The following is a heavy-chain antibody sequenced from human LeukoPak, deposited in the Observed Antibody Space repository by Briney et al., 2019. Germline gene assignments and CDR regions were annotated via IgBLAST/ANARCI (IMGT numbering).Heavy chain of an antibody. J-gene: IGHJ4*02. V-gene: IGHV3-7*01. CDR1: GFSFSTYW. D-gene: IGHD3-16*01. CDR2: TNEHETEK. Sequence: PGGSLRLSCEVSGFSFSTYWMSWVRQAPGKGLEWVGQTNEHETEKYYGDAVRGRFTIYRDNAKKSLYLQMNSPRAEDTAVYYCARDSRGTTFDYWGQGTLVTVSS. CDR3: ARDSRGTTFDY.